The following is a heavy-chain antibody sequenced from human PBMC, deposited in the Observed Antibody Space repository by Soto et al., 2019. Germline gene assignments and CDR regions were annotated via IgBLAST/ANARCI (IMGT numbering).Heavy chain of an antibody. J-gene: IGHJ6*02. CDR2: ISYDGSNK. D-gene: IGHD1-26*01. V-gene: IGHV3-30*18. Sequence: QVQLVESGGGVVQPGRSLRLSCAASEFTFSSYGMHWVRQAPGKGLEWVTVISYDGSNKYYADSVKGRFTISRDNSKNTXXLPMNSLRAEDTAVYYCAKDQIVGATPYYYYGMDVWGQGTTVTVSS. CDR1: EFTFSSYG. CDR3: AKDQIVGATPYYYYGMDV.